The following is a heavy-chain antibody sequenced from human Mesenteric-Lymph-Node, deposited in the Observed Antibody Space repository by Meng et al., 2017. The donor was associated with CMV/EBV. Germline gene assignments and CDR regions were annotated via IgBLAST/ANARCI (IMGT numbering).Heavy chain of an antibody. D-gene: IGHD3-22*01. Sequence: GESLKISCVASGFTFSSYRMNWVRQAPGKGLEWVSSISSSSTYIYYADSVKGRFTISRDNAKNSLYLQMNGLRAEDTAVYYCARVIVGELGAFDIWGQGTMVTVSS. J-gene: IGHJ3*02. CDR3: ARVIVGELGAFDI. CDR1: GFTFSSYR. CDR2: ISSSSTYI. V-gene: IGHV3-21*01.